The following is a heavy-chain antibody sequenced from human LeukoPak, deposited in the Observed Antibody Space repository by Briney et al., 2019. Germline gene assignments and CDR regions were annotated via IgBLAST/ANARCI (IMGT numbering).Heavy chain of an antibody. D-gene: IGHD2-2*01. Sequence: KSGGSLRLSCAASGFTFSDHYMDWVRQAPGKGLEWLARSRDKAKSYSTEHAASVKGRFTISRDNSKNSLYLQMNSLETEDTAVYYCARRSNTYYTFDYWGQGTLVTVSS. CDR1: GFTFSDHY. CDR3: ARRSNTYYTFDY. CDR2: SRDKAKSYST. V-gene: IGHV3-72*01. J-gene: IGHJ4*02.